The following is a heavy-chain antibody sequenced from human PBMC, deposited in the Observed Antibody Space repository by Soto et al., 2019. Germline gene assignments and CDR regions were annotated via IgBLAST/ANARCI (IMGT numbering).Heavy chain of an antibody. Sequence: GGSLRLSCAASGLTFSSYAMSWVRQAPGKGLEWVSAISGSGGTTYYADSVKGRFTISRDNSKNTLYLQMSSLRAEDTAVYYCLLGYCSGGSCYHDYGDYINWFDPWGQGTLVTVSS. CDR2: ISGSGGTT. J-gene: IGHJ5*02. CDR3: LLGYCSGGSCYHDYGDYINWFDP. CDR1: GLTFSSYA. V-gene: IGHV3-23*01. D-gene: IGHD2-15*01.